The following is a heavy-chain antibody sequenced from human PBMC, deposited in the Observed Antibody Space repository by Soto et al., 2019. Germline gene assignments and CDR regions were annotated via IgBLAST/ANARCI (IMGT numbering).Heavy chain of an antibody. Sequence: PLETLSLTCTVPGGPILSYYWSWIPQPPREGLEWIGDIYYSGSTNYNPSLKSRVTISVDTSKNQFSLKLSSVTAADTAVYYCARYKFTIFGVVTADNWFDAGGQGTLVTVSS. D-gene: IGHD3-3*01. CDR1: GGPILSYY. V-gene: IGHV4-59*01. J-gene: IGHJ5*02. CDR3: ARYKFTIFGVVTADNWFDA. CDR2: IYYSGST.